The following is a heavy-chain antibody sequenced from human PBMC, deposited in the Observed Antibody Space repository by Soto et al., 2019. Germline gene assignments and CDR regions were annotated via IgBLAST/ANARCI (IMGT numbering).Heavy chain of an antibody. CDR1: GFTFSSYW. D-gene: IGHD3-10*01. CDR2: VNSDGSST. V-gene: IGHV3-74*01. J-gene: IGHJ4*02. Sequence: PGWSLRLSCAASGFTFSSYWMHWVRQAPGKGLEWVSLVNSDGSSTIYADSVKGRFTISRDNAKNTLYLQMNSLRAEDTAVYYCARDDNGSGNNFDYWGQGSLVTVSS. CDR3: ARDDNGSGNNFDY.